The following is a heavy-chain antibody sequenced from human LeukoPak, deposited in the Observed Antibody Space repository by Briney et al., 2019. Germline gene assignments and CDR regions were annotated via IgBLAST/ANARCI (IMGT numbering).Heavy chain of an antibody. CDR1: GFTFTRFA. J-gene: IGHJ4*02. V-gene: IGHV3-23*01. CDR3: ARDWIDDYSGIDS. CDR2: IRATDGTT. D-gene: IGHD3-16*01. Sequence: GGSLRLSCSASGFTFTRFAMSWVRRSPGQGLEGVSAIRATDGTTYYADSVRGRFTVSRDNSRNTLFLQMNSLRDEDTAIYYCARDWIDDYSGIDSWGQGTLVTVSS.